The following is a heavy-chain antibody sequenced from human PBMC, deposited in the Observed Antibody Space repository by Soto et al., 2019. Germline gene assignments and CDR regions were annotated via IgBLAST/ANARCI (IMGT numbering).Heavy chain of an antibody. V-gene: IGHV1-69*13. CDR3: ARVKGGTMVRGVISPPYYHYAMDV. CDR2: IIPIFGTA. Sequence: SVKVSCKASGGTFNSYAISWVRQAPGQGLEWMGGIIPIFGTANYAQKFQGRVTITADESTSTAYMELSSLRSEDTAVYYCARVKGGTMVRGVISPPYYHYAMDVWGRGTTVTVS. D-gene: IGHD3-10*01. CDR1: GGTFNSYA. J-gene: IGHJ6*02.